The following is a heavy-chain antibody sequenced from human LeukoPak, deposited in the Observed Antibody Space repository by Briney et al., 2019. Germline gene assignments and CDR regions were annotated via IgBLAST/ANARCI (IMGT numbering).Heavy chain of an antibody. D-gene: IGHD2-2*01. J-gene: IGHJ4*02. V-gene: IGHV3-11*04. CDR3: ASCSSTNCY. Sequence: SGGSLRLSCAASGFTFSDYYMSWIRQAPGKGLEWVSFITGSSSTIYYADSVKGRFTISRDNAKNSLYLQMNSLRAEDTAVYYCASCSSTNCYWGQGTLVTVSS. CDR2: ITGSSSTI. CDR1: GFTFSDYY.